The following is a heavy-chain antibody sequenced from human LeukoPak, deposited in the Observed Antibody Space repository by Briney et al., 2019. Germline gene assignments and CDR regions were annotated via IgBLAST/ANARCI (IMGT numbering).Heavy chain of an antibody. J-gene: IGHJ4*02. D-gene: IGHD3-22*01. CDR2: IYYSGST. CDR3: ARETYDSSGYD. CDR1: GGSFSGYY. Sequence: SSETLSLTCAVYGGSFSGYYWSWIRQHPGKGLEWIGYIYYSGSTYYNPSLKSRVTISVDTSKNQFSLKLSSVTAADTAVYYCARETYDSSGYDWGQGTLVTVSS. V-gene: IGHV4-31*11.